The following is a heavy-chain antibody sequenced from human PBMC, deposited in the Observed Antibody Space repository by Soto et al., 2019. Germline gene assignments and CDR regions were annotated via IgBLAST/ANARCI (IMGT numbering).Heavy chain of an antibody. CDR1: GFTFSNTW. Sequence: GGSLRLSCAASGFTFSNTWMSWFRQAPGKGLEWVGRVKSKTDGGTTDYAAPVKGRFTISRDDSKKTLYLEMNSLKTEDTAVYYCTTGWQQLANWGQGTLVTVSS. D-gene: IGHD6-13*01. CDR2: VKSKTDGGTT. CDR3: TTGWQQLAN. V-gene: IGHV3-15*01. J-gene: IGHJ4*02.